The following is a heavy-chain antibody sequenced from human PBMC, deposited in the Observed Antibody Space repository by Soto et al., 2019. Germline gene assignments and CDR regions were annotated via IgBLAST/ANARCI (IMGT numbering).Heavy chain of an antibody. J-gene: IGHJ4*02. CDR2: INHSGST. CDR3: ARPSALEWLSEVYHFDY. V-gene: IGHV4-34*01. Sequence: SETLSLTGAVYGGSFSGCDWSWIRQPPGKRLEWVGKINHSGSTNYNPSLKSRVTISVDTSKGQFSLKLSSVTAAETAVYYCARPSALEWLSEVYHFDYGGQGTLVTVSS. CDR1: GGSFSGCD. D-gene: IGHD3-3*01.